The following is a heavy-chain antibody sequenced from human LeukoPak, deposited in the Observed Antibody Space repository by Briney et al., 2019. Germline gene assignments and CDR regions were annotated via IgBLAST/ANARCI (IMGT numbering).Heavy chain of an antibody. Sequence: SVKVSCKASGGTFSSYAISWVRQAPGQGLEWMGRIITILGIANYAQKFEGRVTITADKSTSTAYMELSSRRSEDTAVYYCARDCSGGSCYFGNPVGYWGQGTLVTVSS. CDR3: ARDCSGGSCYFGNPVGY. D-gene: IGHD2-15*01. J-gene: IGHJ4*02. CDR2: IITILGIA. V-gene: IGHV1-69*04. CDR1: GGTFSSYA.